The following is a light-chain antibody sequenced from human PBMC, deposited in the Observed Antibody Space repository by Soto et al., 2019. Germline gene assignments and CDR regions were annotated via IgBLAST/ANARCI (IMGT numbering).Light chain of an antibody. CDR2: KAS. V-gene: IGKV1-5*03. CDR1: ESISSR. Sequence: DIQMTQSPSTLSASVGDRVTITCRASESISSRLAWYQQKPGKASKLLIYKASNLESGVPSRFSGSGSGTEFTLTISSLQPDDFATYYCQQYNSYPWTFGQGTKVEIK. CDR3: QQYNSYPWT. J-gene: IGKJ1*01.